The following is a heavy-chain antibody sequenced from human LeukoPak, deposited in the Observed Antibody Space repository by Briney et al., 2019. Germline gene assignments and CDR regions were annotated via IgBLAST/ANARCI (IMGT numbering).Heavy chain of an antibody. CDR2: IYYSGST. CDR3: ARRNPYDSSGYYYGASNYYYMDV. V-gene: IGHV4-59*01. J-gene: IGHJ6*03. CDR1: GGSIGSYY. D-gene: IGHD3-22*01. Sequence: SETLSLTCTVSGGSIGSYYWSWIRQPPGKGLEWIGYIYYSGSTNYNPSLKSRVTISVDTSKNQFSLKLSSVTAADTAVYYCARRNPYDSSGYYYGASNYYYMDVWGKGTTVTVSS.